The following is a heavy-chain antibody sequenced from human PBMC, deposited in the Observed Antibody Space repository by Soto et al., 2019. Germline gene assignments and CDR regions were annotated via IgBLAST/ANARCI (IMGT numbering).Heavy chain of an antibody. J-gene: IGHJ4*02. CDR3: ARNSVAGWNPFDY. CDR2: ISSGSSTK. CDR1: GFSFSSYS. V-gene: IGHV3-48*02. Sequence: LRLSCAASGFSFSSYSMNWVRQAPGKGLEWVSYISSGSSTKSYADSVKGRFTISRDNAKNSLSLQMNSLRDEDTAVYYCARNSVAGWNPFDYWGQGTLVTVSS. D-gene: IGHD1-1*01.